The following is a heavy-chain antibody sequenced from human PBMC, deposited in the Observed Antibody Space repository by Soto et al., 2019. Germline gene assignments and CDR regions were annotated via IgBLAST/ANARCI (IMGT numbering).Heavy chain of an antibody. Sequence: GESLKISCAASGFTFSSYAMSWVRQAPGKGLEWVSAISGSGGSTYYADSVKGRFTISRDNSKNTLYLQMNSLRAEDTAVYYCAKGWLSDLRAFDIWGQGTMVTVSS. CDR3: AKGWLSDLRAFDI. V-gene: IGHV3-23*01. D-gene: IGHD5-12*01. J-gene: IGHJ3*02. CDR2: ISGSGGST. CDR1: GFTFSSYA.